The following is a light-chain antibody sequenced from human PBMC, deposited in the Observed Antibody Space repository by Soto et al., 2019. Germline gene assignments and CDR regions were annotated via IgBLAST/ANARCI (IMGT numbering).Light chain of an antibody. J-gene: IGKJ4*01. Sequence: ENVLTQSPGTLSLSPGERATLSCRASQSVSNNYLAWYQQKPGQAPRLLIYGVSTRATGIPARFSGSGSGTEFTLTISSLQSEDSAVYYCQQYKNWLALTFGGGTKVDI. CDR3: QQYKNWLALT. CDR2: GVS. CDR1: QSVSNN. V-gene: IGKV3-15*01.